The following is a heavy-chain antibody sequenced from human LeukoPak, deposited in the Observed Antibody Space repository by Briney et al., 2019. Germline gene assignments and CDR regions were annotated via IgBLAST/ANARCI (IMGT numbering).Heavy chain of an antibody. Sequence: PSETLSLTCAVYGGSFSGYYWSWIRQPPGKGLEWIGEINHSGSTNYNPSLKSRVTISVDTSKNQFSLKLSSVTAADTAVYYCASRYYYDSSGYYTILFDYFDYWGQGTLDTVSS. V-gene: IGHV4-34*01. D-gene: IGHD3-22*01. CDR3: ASRYYYDSSGYYTILFDYFDY. CDR1: GGSFSGYY. CDR2: INHSGST. J-gene: IGHJ4*02.